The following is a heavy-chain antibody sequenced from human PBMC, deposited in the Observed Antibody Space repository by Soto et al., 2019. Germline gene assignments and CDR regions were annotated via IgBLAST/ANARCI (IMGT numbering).Heavy chain of an antibody. Sequence: GESLKISCKGSGYSFTSYWIGWVRQMPGKGLEWMGIIYPGDSDTRYSPSFQGQVTISADKSISTAYLQWSSLKASDTAMYYCARRGMVDCTNGVCLFSYYYGMDVWGQGTTVTVSS. D-gene: IGHD2-8*01. CDR3: ARRGMVDCTNGVCLFSYYYGMDV. V-gene: IGHV5-51*01. J-gene: IGHJ6*02. CDR2: IYPGDSDT. CDR1: GYSFTSYW.